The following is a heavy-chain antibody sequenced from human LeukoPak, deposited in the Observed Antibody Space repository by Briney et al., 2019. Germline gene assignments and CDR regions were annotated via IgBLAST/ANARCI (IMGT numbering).Heavy chain of an antibody. Sequence: GGSLRLSCAASGFTFSNYAMRWVRQAPGKGLEWVSAITGSGDGAYYADSVEGRFTMSRDNSKNTLYLQMSSLRAGDTAVYYCAKATVIIGAFDYWGQGTLVTVSS. CDR1: GFTFSNYA. J-gene: IGHJ4*02. CDR2: ITGSGDGA. V-gene: IGHV3-23*01. D-gene: IGHD4-23*01. CDR3: AKATVIIGAFDY.